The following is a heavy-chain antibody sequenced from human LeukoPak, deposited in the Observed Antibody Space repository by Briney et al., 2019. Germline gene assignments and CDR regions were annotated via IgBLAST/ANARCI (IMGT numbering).Heavy chain of an antibody. CDR1: GYTFTSYD. V-gene: IGHV1-8*01. J-gene: IGHJ5*02. Sequence: ASVKVSCKASGYTFTSYDINWVRQATGQGLEWMGWMNPNSGNTGYAQKFQGRVTMTRNTSISTAYMELSSLRSEDTAVYYCARRRTRIAAARGWFDPWGQGTLVTVSS. CDR3: ARRRTRIAAARGWFDP. CDR2: MNPNSGNT. D-gene: IGHD6-13*01.